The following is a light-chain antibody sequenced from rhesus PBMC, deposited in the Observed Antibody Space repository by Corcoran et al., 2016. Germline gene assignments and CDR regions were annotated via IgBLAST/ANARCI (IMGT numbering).Light chain of an antibody. CDR2: EVN. CDR1: RNALGGYNY. CDR3: GSYFGNISGCI. Sequence: AALTQPPSVSGSPGPSVTISCTGTRNALGGYNYVSWYRQHPGPAPQLMIFEVNKRPSGISDRFSASKSGNTASLTIAGLQTEDEADYYCGSYFGNISGCIFGGGTRLTVL. J-gene: IGLJ1*01. V-gene: IGLV2-32*02.